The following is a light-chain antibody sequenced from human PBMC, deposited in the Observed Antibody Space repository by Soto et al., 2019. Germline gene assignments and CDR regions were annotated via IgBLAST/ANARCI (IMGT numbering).Light chain of an antibody. Sequence: DIQMTQSPSTLSASVGDRVTITGRASQSISSWLAWYQQKPGKAPKLLIYKASSLETGVPSRFSGSGSGTEFTLIISSLQPDDFASYYCQQYGSASPWTFGQGPKAEIK. J-gene: IGKJ1*01. CDR2: KAS. CDR1: QSISSW. V-gene: IGKV1-5*03. CDR3: QQYGSASPWT.